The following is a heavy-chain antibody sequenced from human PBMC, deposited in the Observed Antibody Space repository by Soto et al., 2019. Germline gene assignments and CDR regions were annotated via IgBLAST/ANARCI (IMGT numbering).Heavy chain of an antibody. CDR1: GYTFTSYD. D-gene: IGHD2-15*01. J-gene: IGHJ5*02. V-gene: IGHV1-8*01. Sequence: ASVKVSCKASGYTFTSYDINWVRQATGQGLEWMGWMNPNSGNTGYAQKFQGRVTMTRNTSISTAYMELSSLRSEDTAVYYCARPVRSVVVAADSGLYWFDPWGQGTLVTVSS. CDR3: ARPVRSVVVAADSGLYWFDP. CDR2: MNPNSGNT.